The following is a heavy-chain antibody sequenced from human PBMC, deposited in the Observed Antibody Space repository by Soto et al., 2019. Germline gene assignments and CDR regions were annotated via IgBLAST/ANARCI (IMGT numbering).Heavy chain of an antibody. V-gene: IGHV1-18*01. CDR3: ARIFRASNIDYYQYLDL. D-gene: IGHD2-15*01. Sequence: QVQLVQSGAEVKKPGASVKVSCKASGYSFTSHGISWVRQAPGQGLEWMGWISANSGDTNPAQKLQGRVTVTTDTATSTAYMELRSPSSEDTAVYYCARIFRASNIDYYQYLDLWGKGTTVTVSS. CDR1: GYSFTSHG. CDR2: ISANSGDT. J-gene: IGHJ6*03.